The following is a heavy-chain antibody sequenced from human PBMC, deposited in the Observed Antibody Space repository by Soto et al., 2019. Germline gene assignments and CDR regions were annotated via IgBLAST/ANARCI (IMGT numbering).Heavy chain of an antibody. D-gene: IGHD2-15*01. Sequence: EVQLLESGGGLVQPGGSLRLSCAASGVTFSIYAMSWVRQAPGKGLEWVSAISPSGGDTYYADSVTGRFTISRDNSRDTLYLQMNSLRADDTAVYYCVKSDRKDFWGQGTLVTVSS. CDR1: GVTFSIYA. CDR2: ISPSGGDT. J-gene: IGHJ4*02. CDR3: VKSDRKDF. V-gene: IGHV3-23*01.